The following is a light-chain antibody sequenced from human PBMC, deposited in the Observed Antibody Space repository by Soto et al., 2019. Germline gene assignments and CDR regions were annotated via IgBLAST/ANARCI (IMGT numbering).Light chain of an antibody. CDR2: WAS. CDR1: QSVLYSSNNKNY. CDR3: QQYYSTPQT. Sequence: DIVMTQSPDXXXVSLGERATINCKSSQSVLYSSNNKNYLAWYQQKPGQPPKLLIYWASTRESGVPDRFSGSGSGTDFTLTISSLQAEDVAVYYCQQYYSTPQTFGQGTKVEIK. V-gene: IGKV4-1*01. J-gene: IGKJ1*01.